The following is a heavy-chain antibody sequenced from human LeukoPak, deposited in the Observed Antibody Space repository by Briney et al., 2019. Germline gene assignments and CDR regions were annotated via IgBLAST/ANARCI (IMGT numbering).Heavy chain of an antibody. D-gene: IGHD6-13*01. CDR3: ARERWAAAGTGKNY. V-gene: IGHV3-7*01. CDR2: IKQDGSEK. CDR1: GFTFSSYW. Sequence: GGSLRFSCAASGFTFSSYWMSWVRQAPGKGLEWVANIKQDGSEKYYVDSAKGRFTISRDNAKNSLYLQMNSLRAEDTAVYYCARERWAAAGTGKNYWGQGTLVTVSS. J-gene: IGHJ4*02.